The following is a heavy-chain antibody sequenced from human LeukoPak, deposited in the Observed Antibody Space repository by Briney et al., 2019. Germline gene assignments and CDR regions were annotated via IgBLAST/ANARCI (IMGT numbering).Heavy chain of an antibody. J-gene: IGHJ4*02. CDR2: IIPIFDTG. D-gene: IGHD3-22*01. CDR3: ARTYYYDSSGYYFDY. CDR1: GYTFSSYA. V-gene: IGHV1-69*13. Sequence: SVKVSCKASGYTFSSYAISWVRQAPGQGREWMGGIIPIFDTGNYAQKFQGRLTITADESTSTAYMELSSLRSEDTAVYYCARTYYYDSSGYYFDYWGQGTLVTVSS.